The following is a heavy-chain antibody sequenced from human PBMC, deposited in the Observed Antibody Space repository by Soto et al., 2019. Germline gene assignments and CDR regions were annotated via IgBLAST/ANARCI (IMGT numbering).Heavy chain of an antibody. CDR3: TRRRFAGRGVTTMDV. CDR1: GGSIGGSNYF. CDR2: IYSSGTT. J-gene: IGHJ6*02. V-gene: IGHV4-39*01. Sequence: PSETLSLTCTVSGGSIGGSNYFWGCILQSPGAGLEWLGTIYSSGTTYYSPSLKSRITMSLDTSKNQFSLNLGSVAAADTAVYYCTRRRFAGRGVTTMDVWGPGATVTVSS. D-gene: IGHD3-10*01.